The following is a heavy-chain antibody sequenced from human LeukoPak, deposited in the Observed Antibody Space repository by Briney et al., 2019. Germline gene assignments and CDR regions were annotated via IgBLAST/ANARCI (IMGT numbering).Heavy chain of an antibody. CDR1: GGSLGNTNW. D-gene: IGHD2-8*01. CDR2: ISLTGLT. V-gene: IGHV4-4*02. CDR3: SRENGAFSPFGY. J-gene: IGHJ4*02. Sequence: PSGTLSLTCGVSGGSLGNTNWWSLVRQPPGQGLEWIGEISLTGLTHYNPSLESRVTVSLDKSKNQLSLNLTSVTAADTAVYYCSRENGAFSPFGYWGQGTLVTVLS.